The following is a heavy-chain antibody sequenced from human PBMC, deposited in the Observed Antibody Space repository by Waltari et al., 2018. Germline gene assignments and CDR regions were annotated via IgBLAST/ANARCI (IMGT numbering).Heavy chain of an antibody. V-gene: IGHV4-38-2*01. CDR2: IYHSGST. Sequence: QVQLQESGPGLVKPSETLSLTCAVSGYSISSGYYWGWIRQPPGKGLEWIGSIYHSGSTYYNPSLKSRVTISVDTSKNQFSLKLSSVTAADTAVYYCARLGIAARPSPTGWFDPWGQGTLVTVSS. CDR3: ARLGIAARPSPTGWFDP. D-gene: IGHD6-6*01. J-gene: IGHJ5*02. CDR1: GYSISSGYY.